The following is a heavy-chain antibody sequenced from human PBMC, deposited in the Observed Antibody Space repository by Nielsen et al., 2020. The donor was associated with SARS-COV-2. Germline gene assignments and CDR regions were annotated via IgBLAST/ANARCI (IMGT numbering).Heavy chain of an antibody. J-gene: IGHJ6*03. CDR1: GYTFTSYD. D-gene: IGHD1-20*01. Sequence: ASVTVSCKASGYTFTSYDINWVRQATGQGLEWMGWMNPNSGNTGYAQKFQGRVTMTRNTSISTAYMELSSLRSEDTAVYYCARMGKYNWKDIHYYMDVWGKGTTVTVSS. V-gene: IGHV1-8*01. CDR2: MNPNSGNT. CDR3: ARMGKYNWKDIHYYMDV.